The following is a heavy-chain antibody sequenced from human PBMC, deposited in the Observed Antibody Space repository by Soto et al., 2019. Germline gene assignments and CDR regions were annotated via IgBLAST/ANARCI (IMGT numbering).Heavy chain of an antibody. V-gene: IGHV1-69*06. Sequence: GASVKVSCKASGGTFSSYAISWVRQAPGQGLEWMGGIIPIFGTANYAQKFQGRVTITADKSTSTAYMELSSLRSEDTAVHYCARGGSMVRGVMNYYYGMDVWGQGTTVTVS. CDR1: GGTFSSYA. J-gene: IGHJ6*02. D-gene: IGHD3-10*01. CDR3: ARGGSMVRGVMNYYYGMDV. CDR2: IIPIFGTA.